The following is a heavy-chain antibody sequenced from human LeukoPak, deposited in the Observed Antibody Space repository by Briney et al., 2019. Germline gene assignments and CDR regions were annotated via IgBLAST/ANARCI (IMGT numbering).Heavy chain of an antibody. CDR2: IYHSGST. V-gene: IGHV4-30-2*01. D-gene: IGHD6-13*01. CDR3: AREWNAPGYSSAWYNGWFDP. CDR1: GGSISSGGYY. Sequence: SETLSLTCTVSGGSISSGGYYWSWTRQPPGKGLEWIGYIYHSGSTYYNPSLKSRVTISVDRSKNQFSLKLSSVTAADTAVYYCAREWNAPGYSSAWYNGWFDPWGQGTLVTVSS. J-gene: IGHJ5*02.